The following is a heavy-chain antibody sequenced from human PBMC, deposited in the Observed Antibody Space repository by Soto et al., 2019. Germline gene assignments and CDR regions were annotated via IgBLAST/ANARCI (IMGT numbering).Heavy chain of an antibody. V-gene: IGHV4-4*02. J-gene: IGHJ4*02. CDR1: GGSVISTYW. CDR3: ARYNAASGTYYFDY. Sequence: SETLSLTCAVSGGSVISTYWWSWVRQPAGKGLEWIGEIYHSGSANYNPSLKSRVTISVDNSKNQFSLNLNSVTAADTAVYYCARYNAASGTYYFDYWGQGTLVT. D-gene: IGHD6-13*01. CDR2: IYHSGSA.